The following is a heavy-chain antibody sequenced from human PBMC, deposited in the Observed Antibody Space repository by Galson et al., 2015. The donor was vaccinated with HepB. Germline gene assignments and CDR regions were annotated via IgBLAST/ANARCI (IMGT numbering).Heavy chain of an antibody. Sequence: SLRLSCAASGFTFRSYSMNWVRQAPGKGLEWVSFIGGSGSNIHYADSVKGRFTISRDNAKNSLNLQMNSLRDEDTAVYYWARDWGSGLSYFDYWGQGTLVTVSS. CDR3: ARDWGSGLSYFDY. V-gene: IGHV3-48*02. CDR2: IGGSGSNI. D-gene: IGHD3-16*01. J-gene: IGHJ4*02. CDR1: GFTFRSYS.